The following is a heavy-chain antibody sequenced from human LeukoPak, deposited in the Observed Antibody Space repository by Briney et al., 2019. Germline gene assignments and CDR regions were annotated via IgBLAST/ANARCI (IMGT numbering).Heavy chain of an antibody. J-gene: IGHJ4*02. Sequence: PGGSLRLSCAASGFTVSSNYMSWVRQAPGKGLEWVSIIYSGGSTYYADSVKGRFTISRDNSKNTLYLQMNSLRAEDTAVYYCAREVAVADNFDYWGQGTLVTVSS. CDR1: GFTVSSNY. D-gene: IGHD6-19*01. CDR2: IYSGGST. CDR3: AREVAVADNFDY. V-gene: IGHV3-53*05.